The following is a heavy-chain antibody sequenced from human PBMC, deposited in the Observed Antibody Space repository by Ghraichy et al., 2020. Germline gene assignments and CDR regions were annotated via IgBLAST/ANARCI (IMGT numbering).Heavy chain of an antibody. J-gene: IGHJ4*02. CDR3: AKAPRSGVDTAMVHPFDY. V-gene: IGHV3-43*01. CDR2: ISWDGGST. Sequence: GGSLRLSCAASGFTFDDYTMHWVRQAPGKGLEWVSLISWDGGSTYYADSVKGRFTISRDNSKNSLYLQMNSLRTEDTALYYCAKAPRSGVDTAMVHPFDYWGQGTLVTGPS. D-gene: IGHD5-18*01. CDR1: GFTFDDYT.